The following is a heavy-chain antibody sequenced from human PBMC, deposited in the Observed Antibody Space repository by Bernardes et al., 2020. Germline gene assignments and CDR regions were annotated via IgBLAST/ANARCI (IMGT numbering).Heavy chain of an antibody. J-gene: IGHJ6*03. D-gene: IGHD2-2*01. CDR2: IIPIFGTA. Sequence: SVKVSCKASGGTFSSYAISWVRQAPGQGLEWMGGIIPIFGTANYAQKFQGRVTITADKSTSTAYMELSSLRSEDTAVYYCARAQAGYCSSTSCYDPRGYYYYMDVWGKGTTVTVSS. V-gene: IGHV1-69*06. CDR1: GGTFSSYA. CDR3: ARAQAGYCSSTSCYDPRGYYYYMDV.